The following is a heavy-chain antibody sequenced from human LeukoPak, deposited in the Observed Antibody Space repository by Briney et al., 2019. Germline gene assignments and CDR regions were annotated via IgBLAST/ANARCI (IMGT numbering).Heavy chain of an antibody. D-gene: IGHD6-13*01. J-gene: IGHJ6*02. CDR3: TRHGAAAGKRYYYYGMDV. Sequence: PSETLSLTCTVSGGSISSYYWSWIRQPPGKGLEWIGYIYYSGSTNYNPSLKSRVTISVDTSKNQFSLKLSSVTAADTAVYYCTRHGAAAGKRYYYYGMDVWGQGTTVTVSS. V-gene: IGHV4-59*08. CDR2: IYYSGST. CDR1: GGSISSYY.